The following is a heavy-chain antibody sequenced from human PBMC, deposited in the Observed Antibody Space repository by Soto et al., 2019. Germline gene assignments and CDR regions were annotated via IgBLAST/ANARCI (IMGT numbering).Heavy chain of an antibody. V-gene: IGHV3-23*01. Sequence: GGSLRLSCAASGFTFSSYAMSWVRQAPGKGLEWVSAISGSGGSTYYTDSVKGRFTISRDNSKNTLYLQMNSLIAEDTAVYYCAKDGTIFGVVSPFDYWGQGTLVTVSS. D-gene: IGHD3-3*01. J-gene: IGHJ4*02. CDR1: GFTFSSYA. CDR2: ISGSGGST. CDR3: AKDGTIFGVVSPFDY.